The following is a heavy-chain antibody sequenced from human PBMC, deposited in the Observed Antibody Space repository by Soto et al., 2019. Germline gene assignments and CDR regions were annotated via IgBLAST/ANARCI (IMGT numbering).Heavy chain of an antibody. CDR2: ISSSSSYI. CDR3: ARDAVDFYGMDV. J-gene: IGHJ6*02. V-gene: IGHV3-21*01. CDR1: GFTFSSYS. Sequence: LRLSCAASGFTFSSYSMNWVRQAPGKGLEWVSSISSSSSYIYYADSVKGRFTISRDNAKNSLYLQMNSLRAEDTAVYYGARDAVDFYGMDVWGQGTTVTVSS.